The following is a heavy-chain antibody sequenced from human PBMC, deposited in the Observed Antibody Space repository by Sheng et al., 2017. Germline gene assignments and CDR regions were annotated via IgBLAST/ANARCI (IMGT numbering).Heavy chain of an antibody. CDR2: INPNSGGT. CDR3: ARDLPYDYVWGSYRYMIYFYY. J-gene: IGHJ4*02. CDR1: GYTFTGYY. Sequence: QVQLVQSGAEMKKPGASVKVSCKASGYTFTGYYMHWVRQAPGQGLEWMGRINPNSGGTNYAQKFQGRVTMTRDTSISTAYMELSRLRSDDTAVYYCARDLPYDYVWGSYRYMIYFYYWGQGTLVTVSS. D-gene: IGHD3-16*02. V-gene: IGHV1-2*06.